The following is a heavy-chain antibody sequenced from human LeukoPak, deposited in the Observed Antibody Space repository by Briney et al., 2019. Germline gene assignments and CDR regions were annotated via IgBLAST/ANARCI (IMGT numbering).Heavy chain of an antibody. D-gene: IGHD3-10*01. CDR3: ARGGFRYFDS. CDR1: GGSISIDTFY. V-gene: IGHV4-30-4*08. Sequence: SETLSLTCTVSGGSISIDTFYWGWIRQPPGRGLERIGYIYYSGSTYYNPSLKSRVTISVDTSKNQFSLKLSSVAAADTAIYSCARGGFRYFDSWGQGTLVTVSS. CDR2: IYYSGST. J-gene: IGHJ4*02.